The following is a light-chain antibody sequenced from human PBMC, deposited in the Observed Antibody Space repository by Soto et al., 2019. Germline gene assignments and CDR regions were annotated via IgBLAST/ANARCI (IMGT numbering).Light chain of an antibody. CDR3: QQSYTTPHT. CDR2: GTS. V-gene: IGKV1-39*01. CDR1: QTISNY. J-gene: IGKJ2*01. Sequence: DIQMTQSPSSLSASVGDRVTITCRASQTISNYVNWYQQKAGKAPQLLIYGTSSLHGGVPSRFSGSGSGTEFTLTISSLQPEDFVTYSCQQSYTTPHTFGQGTKVEI.